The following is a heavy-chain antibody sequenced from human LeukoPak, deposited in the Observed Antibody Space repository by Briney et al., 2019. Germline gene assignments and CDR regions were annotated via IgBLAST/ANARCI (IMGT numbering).Heavy chain of an antibody. V-gene: IGHV4-59*08. CDR1: GGSISIYY. CDR2: LYYSGST. Sequence: PSETLSLTCTVSGGSISIYYWSWIRQPPGKGLEWIGFLYYSGSTDYNPSLKSRVTISVDTSKNQFSLKLNSVTAADTAVYYCGSDLLRNGVWFDPWGQGTLVTVSS. D-gene: IGHD2-8*01. J-gene: IGHJ5*02. CDR3: GSDLLRNGVWFDP.